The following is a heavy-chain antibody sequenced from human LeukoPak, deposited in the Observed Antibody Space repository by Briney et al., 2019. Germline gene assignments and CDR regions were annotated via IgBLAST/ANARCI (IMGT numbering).Heavy chain of an antibody. D-gene: IGHD3-10*01. J-gene: IGHJ5*02. V-gene: IGHV4-34*01. CDR2: INHSGST. CDR1: GGSFSGYY. CDR3: ARNRAQVVRGVIGWFDP. Sequence: PSETLSLTCTVYGGSFSGYYWSWIRQPPGKGLEWIGEINHSGSTNYNPSLKSRVTISVDTSKNQFSLKLSSVTAADTAVYYCARNRAQVVRGVIGWFDPWGQGTLVAVSS.